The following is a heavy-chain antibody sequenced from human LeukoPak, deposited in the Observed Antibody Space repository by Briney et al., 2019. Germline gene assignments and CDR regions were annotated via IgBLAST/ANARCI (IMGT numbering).Heavy chain of an antibody. V-gene: IGHV4-34*01. J-gene: IGHJ4*02. CDR2: INHSGST. CDR1: GGSFSGYY. CDR3: ARGLDNPDY. Sequence: PSETLSLTRAVYGGSFSGYYWSWIRQPPGKGLEWIGEINHSGSTNYNPSLKSRVTISVDTSKNQFSLKLSSVTAADTAVYYCARGLDNPDYWGQGTLVTVSS. D-gene: IGHD1-1*01.